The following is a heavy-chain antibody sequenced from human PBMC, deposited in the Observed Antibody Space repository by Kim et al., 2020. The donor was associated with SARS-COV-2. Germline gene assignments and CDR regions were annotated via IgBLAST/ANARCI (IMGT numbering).Heavy chain of an antibody. J-gene: IGHJ6*03. CDR3: ATLMDV. CDR2: GATP. V-gene: IGHV3-74*01. Sequence: GATPSYPDSGKGQFTISRDNANNTLYLQMNSLRAEDTAVYYCATLMDVWGKGTTVTVSS.